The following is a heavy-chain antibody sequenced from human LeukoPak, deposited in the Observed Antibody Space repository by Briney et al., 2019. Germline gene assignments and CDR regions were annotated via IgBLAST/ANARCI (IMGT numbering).Heavy chain of an antibody. J-gene: IGHJ4*02. CDR3: AKLRSYYFDY. CDR1: GFTFDDYA. V-gene: IGHV3-9*01. CDR2: ISWNSGSI. Sequence: GGSLRLSCAASGFTFDDYAMHWVRQAPGKGLEWVSGISWNSGSIGYADSVKGRFTISRDNAKNSLYLQMNSLRAEDTAVYYCAKLRSYYFDYWGQGTLVTVSS.